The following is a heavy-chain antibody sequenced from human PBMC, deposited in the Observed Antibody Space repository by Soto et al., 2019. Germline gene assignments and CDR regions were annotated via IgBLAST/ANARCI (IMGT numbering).Heavy chain of an antibody. Sequence: EVQLLESGGGLVQPGGFLRLSCAASGLTSSNYAMSWVRQAPGKGLEWVSSIGGRGDITYYAESVQGRFTISRDISKNALYLHMNSLRVDHPAIYYCANYYDSSGYPHGFFQHWGQGTLVTVSS. CDR2: IGGRGDIT. J-gene: IGHJ1*01. D-gene: IGHD3-22*01. V-gene: IGHV3-23*01. CDR3: ANYYDSSGYPHGFFQH. CDR1: GLTSSNYA.